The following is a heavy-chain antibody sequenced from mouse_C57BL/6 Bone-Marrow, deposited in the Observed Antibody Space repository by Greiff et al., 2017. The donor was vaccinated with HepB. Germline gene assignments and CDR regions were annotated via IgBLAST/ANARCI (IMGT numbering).Heavy chain of an antibody. V-gene: IGHV2-2*01. Sequence: VMLVESGPGLVQPSQSLSITCTVSGFSLTSYGVHWVRQSPGKGLEWLGVIWSGGSTDYNAAFISRLSISKDNSKSQVFFKMNSLQADDTAIYYCARKRGVTTTGYAMDYWGQGTSVTVSS. J-gene: IGHJ4*01. CDR2: IWSGGST. CDR1: GFSLTSYG. D-gene: IGHD2-2*01. CDR3: ARKRGVTTTGYAMDY.